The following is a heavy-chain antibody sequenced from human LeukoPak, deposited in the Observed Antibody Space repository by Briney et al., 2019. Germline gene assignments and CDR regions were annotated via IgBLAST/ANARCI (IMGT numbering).Heavy chain of an antibody. CDR1: GFTFSSYA. J-gene: IGHJ4*02. V-gene: IGHV3-30-3*01. CDR3: ARDIGEAGVESLNY. D-gene: IGHD6-19*01. CDR2: ISYDGSNK. Sequence: QPGRSLRLSCAASGFTFSSYAMHWVCQAPGKGLEWVAVISYDGSNKYYADSVKGRFTISRDNSKNTLYLQMNSLRAEDTAVYYCARDIGEAGVESLNYWGQGTLVTVSS.